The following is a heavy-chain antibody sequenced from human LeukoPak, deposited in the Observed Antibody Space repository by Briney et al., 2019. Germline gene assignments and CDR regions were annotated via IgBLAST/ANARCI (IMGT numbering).Heavy chain of an antibody. J-gene: IGHJ3*02. CDR1: GYTFTGYY. CDR2: INPNSGGT. V-gene: IGHV1-2*02. D-gene: IGHD2-15*01. Sequence: ASVKVSCKASGYTFTGYYMHWVRQAPGQGLEWMGWINPNSGGTNYAQKFQGRVTMTRDTSISTAYMELSRLSSDDTAVYYCARGPPVVVVAATQAYAFDIWGQGTMVTVSS. CDR3: ARGPPVVVVAATQAYAFDI.